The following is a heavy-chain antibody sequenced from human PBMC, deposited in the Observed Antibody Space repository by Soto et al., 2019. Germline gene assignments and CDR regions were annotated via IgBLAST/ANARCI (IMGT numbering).Heavy chain of an antibody. J-gene: IGHJ4*02. Sequence: SVKVSCKASGGTLSSYAISWVRQAPGQGLEWMGGIIPIFGTANYAQKFQGRVTITADESTSTAYMELSSLRSEDTAVYYCARDLTGSGWYNYWGQGTLVTVSS. CDR3: ARDLTGSGWYNY. V-gene: IGHV1-69*13. CDR2: IIPIFGTA. CDR1: GGTLSSYA. D-gene: IGHD6-19*01.